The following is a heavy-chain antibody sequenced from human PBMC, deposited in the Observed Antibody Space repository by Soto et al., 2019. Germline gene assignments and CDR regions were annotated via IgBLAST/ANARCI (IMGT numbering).Heavy chain of an antibody. CDR2: LVPLFGTT. Sequence: SVKVSCKASRGPFSSYAISCVRQAPGPGLEWMGWLVPLFGTTNYEQNFQGIVTVTADESTRTAYMVLSGLGAATRDEYYRARAPYYDSSGYYDYWSEGTLVTVSS. J-gene: IGHJ4*02. CDR3: ARAPYYDSSGYYDY. CDR1: RGPFSSYA. D-gene: IGHD3-22*01. V-gene: IGHV1-69*13.